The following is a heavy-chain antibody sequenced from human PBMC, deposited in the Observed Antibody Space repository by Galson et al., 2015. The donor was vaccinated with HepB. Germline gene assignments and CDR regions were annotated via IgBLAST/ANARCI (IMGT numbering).Heavy chain of an antibody. D-gene: IGHD3/OR15-3a*01. CDR1: GFTFSSYG. CDR3: ARGEFWAAVGARASFDY. CDR2: IWYDGSNK. J-gene: IGHJ4*02. Sequence: LRLSCAASGFTFSSYGMHWVRQAPGKGLEWVAVIWYDGSNKYYADSVKGRFTISRDNSKNTLYLQMNSLRAEDTAVYYCARGEFWAAVGARASFDYWGQGTLVTVSS. V-gene: IGHV3-33*01.